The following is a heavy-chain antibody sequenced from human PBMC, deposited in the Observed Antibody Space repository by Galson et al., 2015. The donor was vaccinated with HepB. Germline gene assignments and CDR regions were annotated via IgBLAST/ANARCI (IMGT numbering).Heavy chain of an antibody. J-gene: IGHJ5*02. Sequence: SLRLSCAASGFTFSTYWMHWVRQAPGKGLVWVSRISSDGSSTNYAKSVKGRFTVSRDNAKNTLYLQMTSLRVEDTAVYYCASHLLPEMSGGYDRWGQGTLVTVSS. V-gene: IGHV3-74*01. CDR2: ISSDGSST. D-gene: IGHD2-2*01. CDR1: GFTFSTYW. CDR3: ASHLLPEMSGGYDR.